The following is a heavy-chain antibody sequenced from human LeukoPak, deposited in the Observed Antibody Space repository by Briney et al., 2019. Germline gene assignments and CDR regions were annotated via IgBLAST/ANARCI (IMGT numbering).Heavy chain of an antibody. J-gene: IGHJ4*02. D-gene: IGHD1/OR15-1a*01. CDR2: ISGSGGST. V-gene: IGHV3-23*01. Sequence: SGGSLRLSCAASGFTFSNFAMTWVHQAPGKGPEWVSTISGSGGSTFYADSVKGRFPISRDNSKNTLFLHMNSPRAEDTAIYYWAKAGNSCLSLRGGDYWGQGSVVTVSS. CDR3: AKAGNSCLSLRGGDY. CDR1: GFTFSNFA.